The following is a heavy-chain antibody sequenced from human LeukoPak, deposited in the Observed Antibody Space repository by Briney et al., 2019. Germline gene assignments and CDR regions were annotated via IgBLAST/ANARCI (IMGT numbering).Heavy chain of an antibody. CDR3: ARLINDYYDSSGRWFDP. Sequence: PSETLSLTCTVSSGSISTSNYYWGWVRQPPGKALEWIGNIFYSGSTYYNPSLKSRVTISVDTSKNQFSLKLSSVTAADTAVYYCARLINDYYDSSGRWFDPWGQGTLVTVSS. CDR2: IFYSGST. CDR1: SGSISTSNYY. V-gene: IGHV4-39*01. J-gene: IGHJ5*02. D-gene: IGHD3-22*01.